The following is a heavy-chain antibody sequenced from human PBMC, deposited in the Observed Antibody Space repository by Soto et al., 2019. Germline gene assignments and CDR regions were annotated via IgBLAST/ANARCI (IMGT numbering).Heavy chain of an antibody. J-gene: IGHJ4*02. CDR2: INSGGAFT. Sequence: EVQLRESGGGLVQPGGALRLSCAASGFTFSSNDMTWVRQAPEKGLEWVSTINSGGAFTYHADSVKGRFTISRDNSKNTVYLQMNSLRVEDTAVYYCAKHQFSLVRGISPFDYWGQGALVTVSS. CDR1: GFTFSSND. V-gene: IGHV3-23*01. CDR3: AKHQFSLVRGISPFDY. D-gene: IGHD3-10*01.